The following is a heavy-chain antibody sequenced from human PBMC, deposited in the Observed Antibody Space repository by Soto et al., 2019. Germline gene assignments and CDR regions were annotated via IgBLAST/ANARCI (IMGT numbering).Heavy chain of an antibody. CDR1: GFSLTTRGVG. V-gene: IGHV2-5*02. Sequence: QITLKESGPTLVKPTQTLTLTCTFSGFSLTTRGVGVGWIRQPPGKALECLALIYWDDDKRYSPSLQSRLSTTTATSKTPLVLTMTNVDPVDTATYYCAHIPIYYQYDWFDPWGQGTLVSVSS. CDR3: AHIPIYYQYDWFDP. J-gene: IGHJ5*02. D-gene: IGHD3-16*01. CDR2: IYWDDDK.